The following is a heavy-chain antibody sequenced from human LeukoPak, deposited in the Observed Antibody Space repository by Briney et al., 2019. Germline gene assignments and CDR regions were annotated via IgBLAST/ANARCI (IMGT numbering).Heavy chain of an antibody. J-gene: IGHJ4*02. V-gene: IGHV3-30*04. D-gene: IGHD4-17*01. CDR2: ISYDGSNK. CDR3: ARGDYGDRGYFDY. CDR1: GFTFSSYA. Sequence: GRSLRLSCAASGFTFSSYAMHWVRQAPGKGLEWVAVISYDGSNKYYADSVKGRFTISRDNSKNTLYLQVNSLRAEDTAVYYCARGDYGDRGYFDYWGQGTLVTVSS.